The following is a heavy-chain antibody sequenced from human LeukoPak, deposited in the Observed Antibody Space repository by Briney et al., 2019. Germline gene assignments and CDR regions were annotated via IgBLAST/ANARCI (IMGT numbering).Heavy chain of an antibody. CDR2: IRSTANGYAT. CDR1: GFTFSGSA. J-gene: IGHJ4*02. V-gene: IGHV3-73*01. Sequence: GGSLRLSCAASGFTFSGSALHWVRQASGKGLEWVGRIRSTANGYATAYAASVKGRFTISRDNSKNTLYLQMNSLRAEDTAVYYCAKGPRIAVAYYFDYWGQGTLVTVSS. CDR3: AKGPRIAVAYYFDY. D-gene: IGHD6-19*01.